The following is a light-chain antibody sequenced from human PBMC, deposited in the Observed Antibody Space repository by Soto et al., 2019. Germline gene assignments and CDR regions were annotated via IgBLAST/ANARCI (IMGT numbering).Light chain of an antibody. J-gene: IGKJ5*01. CDR1: QGVSSY. CDR3: QQRSDWPPIT. Sequence: EIVLAQSPGTLCLSPGERANLSCSSSQGVSSYLAWYQQKPGQAPRLLIYDASNRATGIPARFSGSGSGTDFTLTISSLEPEDFAVYYCQQRSDWPPITFGQGTRLEIK. CDR2: DAS. V-gene: IGKV3-11*01.